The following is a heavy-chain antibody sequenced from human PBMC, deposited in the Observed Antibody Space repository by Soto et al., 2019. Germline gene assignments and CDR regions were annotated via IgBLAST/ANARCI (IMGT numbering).Heavy chain of an antibody. CDR1: GFTFSSYG. V-gene: IGHV3-33*01. J-gene: IGHJ4*02. CDR3: ARGTPYYYDSSGYYYARDYYFDY. CDR2: IWYVGSNK. D-gene: IGHD3-22*01. Sequence: PGGSLRLSCAASGFTFSSYGMHWVRQAPGKGLEWVAVIWYVGSNKYYADSVKGRFTISRDNSMNTLYLQMNSLRAEDTAVYYCARGTPYYYDSSGYYYARDYYFDYWGQGTLVTVSS.